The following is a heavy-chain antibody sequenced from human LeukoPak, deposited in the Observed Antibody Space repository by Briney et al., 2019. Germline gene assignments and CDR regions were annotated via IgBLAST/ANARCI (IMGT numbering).Heavy chain of an antibody. D-gene: IGHD1-26*01. CDR2: ISSSGSTI. V-gene: IGHV3-11*01. J-gene: IGHJ5*02. CDR3: ARDLGSGSYYNWFDP. Sequence: GGSLRLSCAASGFTFSDYYMSWIRQAPGKGLEWVSYISSSGSTIYYADPVKGRFTISRDNAKNSLYLQMNSLRAEDTAVYYCARDLGSGSYYNWFDPWGQGTLVTVSS. CDR1: GFTFSDYY.